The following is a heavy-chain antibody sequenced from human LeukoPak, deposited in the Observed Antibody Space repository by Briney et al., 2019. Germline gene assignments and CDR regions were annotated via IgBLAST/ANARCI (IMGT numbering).Heavy chain of an antibody. V-gene: IGHV4-34*01. D-gene: IGHD4-23*01. CDR1: GGSFSGYY. CDR2: INHSGST. J-gene: IGHJ3*02. CDR3: AREASGGNSGGAFDI. Sequence: SETLSLTCAVYGGSFSGYYWSWIRQPPGKGLEWIGEINHSGSTNYNPSLKSRVTISVDTSKNQFSLKLSSVTAADTAVYYCAREASGGNSGGAFDIWGQGTMVTVSS.